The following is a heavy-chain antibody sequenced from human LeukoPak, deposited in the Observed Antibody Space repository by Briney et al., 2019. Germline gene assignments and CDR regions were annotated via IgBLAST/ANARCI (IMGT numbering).Heavy chain of an antibody. Sequence: QTGGSLRLSCAASGFTFSSYGMHWVRQAPGKGLEWVAVIWYDGSNKYYADSVKGRFTISRDNSKNTLYLQMNSLRAEDTAVYYCARDSTPYCSGGSCYTGFDYWGQGTLVTVSS. J-gene: IGHJ4*02. CDR1: GFTFSSYG. CDR2: IWYDGSNK. D-gene: IGHD2-15*01. CDR3: ARDSTPYCSGGSCYTGFDY. V-gene: IGHV3-33*01.